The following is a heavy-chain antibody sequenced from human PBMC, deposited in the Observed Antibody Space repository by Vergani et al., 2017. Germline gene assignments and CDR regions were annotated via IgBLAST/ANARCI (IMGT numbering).Heavy chain of an antibody. D-gene: IGHD2-15*01. J-gene: IGHJ6*03. CDR1: GFTFSSYA. CDR2: ISSSSSYI. Sequence: EVQLLESGGGLVQPGGSLRLSCAASGFTFSSYAMSWVRQAPGKGLEWVSAISSSSSYIYYADSVKGRFTISRDNAKNSLYLQMNSLRAEDTAVYYCARDRRDIVVVVAAARGYYYMDVWGKGTTVTVSS. V-gene: IGHV3-21*01. CDR3: ARDRRDIVVVVAAARGYYYMDV.